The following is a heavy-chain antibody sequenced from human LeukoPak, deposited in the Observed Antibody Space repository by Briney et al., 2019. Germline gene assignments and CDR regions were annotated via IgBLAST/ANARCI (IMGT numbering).Heavy chain of an antibody. Sequence: ASVKVSCKASGYTFTSYAIHWVRQAPGQRLEWMGWISAGNGNTKYSQNFQGRVTFISNTSATTAFMELSSLRSEDAAVYYCAKSTTVTTQQRGYFDYWGQGTLVTVSS. CDR1: GYTFTSYA. CDR3: AKSTTVTTQQRGYFDY. J-gene: IGHJ4*02. V-gene: IGHV1-3*01. D-gene: IGHD4-11*01. CDR2: ISAGNGNT.